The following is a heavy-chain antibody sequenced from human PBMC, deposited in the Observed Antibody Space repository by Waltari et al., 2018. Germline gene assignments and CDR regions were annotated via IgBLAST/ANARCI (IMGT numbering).Heavy chain of an antibody. D-gene: IGHD6-19*01. J-gene: IGHJ4*02. Sequence: VPLVESGGGLVQPAGFLRRSWVASGFAPSSSCMPWVRQAPGEGLVWVSRIHRDGTSTSYADAVKGRFTIPRDNAKNMLFLQMDSLRAEDTAVYYCARDGAGWAHDLDYWSQGTLVTVSS. CDR1: GFAPSSSC. CDR2: IHRDGTST. V-gene: IGHV3-74*01. CDR3: ARDGAGWAHDLDY.